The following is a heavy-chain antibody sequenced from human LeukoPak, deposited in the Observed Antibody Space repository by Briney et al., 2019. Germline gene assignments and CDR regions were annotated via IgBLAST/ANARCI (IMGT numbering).Heavy chain of an antibody. D-gene: IGHD3-10*01. CDR2: IYYRGGT. Sequence: SETLSLTCTVSGGSISSHYWTWIRQPPGKGLEWIGYIYYRGGTNYNPSLKSRVTISVDNSKNHFSLNLSSVTAADTAVYYCARRYYFGSGTYYDHFDHWGQGTLVTVSS. J-gene: IGHJ4*02. CDR1: GGSISSHY. CDR3: ARRYYFGSGTYYDHFDH. V-gene: IGHV4-59*11.